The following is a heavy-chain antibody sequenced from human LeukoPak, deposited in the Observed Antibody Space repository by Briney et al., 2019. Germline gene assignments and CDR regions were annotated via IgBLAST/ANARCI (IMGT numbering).Heavy chain of an antibody. V-gene: IGHV3-23*01. J-gene: IGHJ6*02. CDR3: ARDRYDRKTRYDV. D-gene: IGHD3-22*01. CDR1: GFTFSNYA. Sequence: GGSLRLSCAASGFTFSNYAMTWVRQAPGKGLEWVSVISAGGSNTDYADSVKGRFTISRDDSKNTVSLQMNSLRAEDTAMYFCARDRYDRKTRYDVWGQGTTVTVS. CDR2: ISAGGSNT.